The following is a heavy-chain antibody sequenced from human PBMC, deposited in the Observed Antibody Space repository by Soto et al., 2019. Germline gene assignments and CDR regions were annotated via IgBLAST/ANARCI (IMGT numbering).Heavy chain of an antibody. Sequence: QVQLQQWGAGLLKPSETLSLTCAVYGQSFSGHTWSWIRQSPGKGLEWIGEISQSGSTYYNPSLKTRVTISADTSKNQFSLTLNSVTAADTGAFYCARGSGIAVIPGELEDVHYDYWGQGTLVSVSS. J-gene: IGHJ4*02. V-gene: IGHV4-34*01. CDR1: GQSFSGHT. D-gene: IGHD2-2*01. CDR3: ARGSGIAVIPGELEDVHYDY. CDR2: ISQSGST.